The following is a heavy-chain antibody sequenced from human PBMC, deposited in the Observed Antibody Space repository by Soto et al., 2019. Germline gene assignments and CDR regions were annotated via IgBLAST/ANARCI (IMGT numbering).Heavy chain of an antibody. V-gene: IGHV4-30-4*01. CDR2: IYYSGST. CDR1: GGSISSGDHY. CDR3: ARSKSPYYDSSGYYDYFDY. Sequence: SETLSLTCTVSGGSISSGDHYWSWIRQPPGKGLEWIGYIYYSGSTYYNPSLKSRVTISVDTSKNQFSLKLSSVTAADTAVYHCARSKSPYYDSSGYYDYFDYWGQGTLVTVSS. J-gene: IGHJ4*02. D-gene: IGHD3-22*01.